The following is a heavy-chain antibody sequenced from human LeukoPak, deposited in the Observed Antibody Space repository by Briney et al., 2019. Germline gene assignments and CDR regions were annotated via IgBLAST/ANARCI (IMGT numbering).Heavy chain of an antibody. CDR2: ISSSGSFL. V-gene: IGHV3-21*04. Sequence: GGSLRLSCAASGFTFSSYSMNWVRQAPGKGLEWVSCISSSGSFLYYADSVKGRFTISRDNAKNSLFLQMNSLRAEDTAVYYCAGVLRYCSGGNCYSGGLGYMDVWGKGTTVTISS. CDR3: AGVLRYCSGGNCYSGGLGYMDV. CDR1: GFTFSSYS. D-gene: IGHD2-15*01. J-gene: IGHJ6*03.